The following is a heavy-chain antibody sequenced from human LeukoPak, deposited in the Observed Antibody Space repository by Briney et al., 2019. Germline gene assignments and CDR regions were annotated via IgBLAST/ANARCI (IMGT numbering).Heavy chain of an antibody. CDR1: GFTFSSYS. Sequence: SGGSLRLSCAASGFTFSSYSMNWVRQAPGKGLEWVSSISSSSSYIYYADSVKGRFTISRDNAKNSLYLQMNSLRAEDTAVYYCARETLFSSHVDSSSYGVRLDVWGQGTTVTVSS. CDR2: ISSSSSYI. V-gene: IGHV3-21*01. CDR3: ARETLFSSHVDSSSYGVRLDV. D-gene: IGHD3-22*01. J-gene: IGHJ6*02.